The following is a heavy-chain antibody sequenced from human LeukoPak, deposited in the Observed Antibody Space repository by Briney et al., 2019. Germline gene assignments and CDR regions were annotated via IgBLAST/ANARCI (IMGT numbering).Heavy chain of an antibody. CDR1: GFTFSSYS. V-gene: IGHV3-21*01. J-gene: IGHJ6*02. Sequence: GGSLRLSCAASGFTFSSYSMNWVRQAPGKGLEWVSSISSSSSYIYYADSVKGRFTISRDNAKNSLYLQMNSLRAEDTAVYYCARMSKITMIVVVRFYGMDVWGQGTTVTVSS. CDR3: ARMSKITMIVVVRFYGMDV. D-gene: IGHD3-22*01. CDR2: ISSSSSYI.